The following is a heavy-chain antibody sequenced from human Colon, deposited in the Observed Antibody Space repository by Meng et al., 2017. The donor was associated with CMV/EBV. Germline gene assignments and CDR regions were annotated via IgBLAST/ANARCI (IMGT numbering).Heavy chain of an antibody. CDR2: IKADGSET. Sequence: GGSLRLSCAASGFTFSIYAMRWVRQAPGKGLEWVANIKADGSETYYADSVKGRFIISRDNAKNSLYLQMNSLRVEDTAVYFCVRGHYDGAWGHGTLVTVSS. CDR1: GFTFSIYA. CDR3: VRGHYDGA. J-gene: IGHJ4*03. D-gene: IGHD3-16*01. V-gene: IGHV3-7*04.